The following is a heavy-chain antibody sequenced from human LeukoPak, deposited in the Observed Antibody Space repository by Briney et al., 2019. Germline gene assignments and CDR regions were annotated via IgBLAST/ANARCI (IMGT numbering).Heavy chain of an antibody. CDR1: GFSLSTNDVG. J-gene: IGHJ4*02. V-gene: IGHV2-5*02. CDR3: AFSKYSRSDFDS. D-gene: IGHD6-6*01. Sequence: SGPTLLKPTQILTLTCTFSGFSLSTNDVGVGWIRQPPGEALEWLALIYWDDDKRYSPSQKSRLTITKDTSKNQVVLTMANMDPADTATYYRAFSKYSRSDFDSWGQGTLVTVSS. CDR2: IYWDDDK.